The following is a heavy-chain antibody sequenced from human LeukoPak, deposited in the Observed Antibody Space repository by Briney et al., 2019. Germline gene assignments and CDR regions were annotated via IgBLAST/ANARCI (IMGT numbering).Heavy chain of an antibody. D-gene: IGHD1-26*01. CDR2: IYYSGST. J-gene: IGHJ6*02. CDR1: GGSFSSGDYF. V-gene: IGHV4-30-4*01. CDR3: ARVRGGSYGDYGMDV. Sequence: SETLSLTCTVSGGSFSSGDYFWSWIRQPPGKGLEWIGYIYYSGSTYYNPSLKRRVTISVDTSQSHFSLRLSSVTAADTAVYYCARVRGGSYGDYGMDVWGQGTTVTVSS.